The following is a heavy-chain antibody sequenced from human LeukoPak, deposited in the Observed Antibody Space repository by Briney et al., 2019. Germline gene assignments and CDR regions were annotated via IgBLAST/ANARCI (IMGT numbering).Heavy chain of an antibody. V-gene: IGHV4-30-4*01. CDR3: ARGSYYYGSGSQTPSYDY. J-gene: IGHJ4*02. CDR1: GSSISSGDYY. CDR2: IYYSGST. Sequence: SETLSLTCTVSGSSISSGDYYWSWIRQPPGKGLEWIGYIYYSGSTYYNPSLKRRVTISVDTSKNQFSLKLSSVTAADTAVYYCARGSYYYGSGSQTPSYDYWGQGTLVTVSS. D-gene: IGHD3-10*01.